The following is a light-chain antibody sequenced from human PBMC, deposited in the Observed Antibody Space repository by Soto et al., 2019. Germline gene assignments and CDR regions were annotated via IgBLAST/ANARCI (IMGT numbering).Light chain of an antibody. CDR2: GAS. CDR3: QQYGSSLWT. Sequence: EMVLTQSPGTLSLTPGERATLSCRASQSVSSSYLAWYQQKPGQAPRLLIYGASSRATGIPDRLSGSGSGTDFTLTISRLEPEDFAVYYCQQYGSSLWTFGQGTKV. CDR1: QSVSSSY. J-gene: IGKJ1*01. V-gene: IGKV3-20*01.